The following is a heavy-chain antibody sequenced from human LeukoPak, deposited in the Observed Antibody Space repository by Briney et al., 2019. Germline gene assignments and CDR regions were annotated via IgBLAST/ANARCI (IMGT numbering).Heavy chain of an antibody. J-gene: IGHJ4*02. Sequence: PGGSLRLSCATSGFIFSTYALSWVRQAPGKGLEWASSISGSGGSTYHADSVKGRFTISRDSSKNTPYLQMNSLRAEDTAIYYCARVIRAAPGKGYFDYWGQGTLVTVSS. CDR3: ARVIRAAPGKGYFDY. D-gene: IGHD6-13*01. CDR1: GFIFSTYA. CDR2: ISGSGGST. V-gene: IGHV3-23*01.